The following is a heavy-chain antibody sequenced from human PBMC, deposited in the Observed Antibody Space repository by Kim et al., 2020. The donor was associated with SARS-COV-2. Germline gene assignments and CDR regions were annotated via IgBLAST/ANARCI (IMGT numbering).Heavy chain of an antibody. CDR3: ARVPIAAAPGYFQH. J-gene: IGHJ1*01. CDR2: INAGNGNT. D-gene: IGHD6-13*01. CDR1: GYTFTSYA. Sequence: ASVKVSCKASGYTFTSYAMHWVRQAPGQRLEWMGWINAGNGNTKYSQKFQGRVTITRDTSASTAYMELSSLRSEDTAVYYCARVPIAAAPGYFQHWGQGTLVTVSS. V-gene: IGHV1-3*01.